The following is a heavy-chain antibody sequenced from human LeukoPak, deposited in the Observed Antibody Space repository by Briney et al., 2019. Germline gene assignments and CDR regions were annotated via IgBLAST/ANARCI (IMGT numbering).Heavy chain of an antibody. D-gene: IGHD2-2*01. Sequence: GGSLRPSCAASGFTVSSNYMSWVRQAPGKGLEWVSAISGSGGSTYYADSVKGRFTISRDNSKNTLYLQMNSLRAEDTAVYYCAKDLTCSSTSCYRGWFDPWGQGTLVTVSS. CDR3: AKDLTCSSTSCYRGWFDP. J-gene: IGHJ5*02. V-gene: IGHV3-23*01. CDR1: GFTVSSNY. CDR2: ISGSGGST.